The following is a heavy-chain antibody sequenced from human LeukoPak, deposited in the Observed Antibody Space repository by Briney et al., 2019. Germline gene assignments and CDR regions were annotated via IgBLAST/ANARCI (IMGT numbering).Heavy chain of an antibody. Sequence: QTGGSLRLSCAASGFTFRGYWMTWVRQAPGKGLEWVANIKQDGSEKHYVDSVKGRFTISRDNAKNSLSLQMNSLRVADTAIYYCARVDYGDYAPGSYWGQGTLVTVSS. D-gene: IGHD4-17*01. CDR1: GFTFRGYW. CDR2: IKQDGSEK. CDR3: ARVDYGDYAPGSY. V-gene: IGHV3-7*01. J-gene: IGHJ4*02.